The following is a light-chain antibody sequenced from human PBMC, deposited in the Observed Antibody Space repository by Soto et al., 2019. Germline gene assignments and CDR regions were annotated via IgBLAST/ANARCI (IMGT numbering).Light chain of an antibody. Sequence: IQLTQSPSSLSASVGDRVTITCRASQDLSGYLAWYQQKPGKAPKLLIYAASTLQSGVPSRFSGSGSETDFTLLISSLQHEDFATYYCQQVNNYPLIFGGGTKVDI. J-gene: IGKJ4*01. V-gene: IGKV1-9*01. CDR1: QDLSGY. CDR2: AAS. CDR3: QQVNNYPLI.